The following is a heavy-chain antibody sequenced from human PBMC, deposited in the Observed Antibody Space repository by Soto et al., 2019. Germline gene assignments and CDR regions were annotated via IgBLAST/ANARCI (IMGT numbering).Heavy chain of an antibody. CDR1: GFTFSSLW. Sequence: GGSLRLSCAASGFTFSSLWMSWVRQAPGKGLEWVSNINQDSSEKYYADSVKGRFTISRDNAKNSLYLQMNSLRAEDTAVYYCATRRSTTYYYMDVWGKGTTVTVSS. J-gene: IGHJ6*03. CDR3: ATRRSTTYYYMDV. V-gene: IGHV3-7*02. CDR2: INQDSSEK. D-gene: IGHD2-2*01.